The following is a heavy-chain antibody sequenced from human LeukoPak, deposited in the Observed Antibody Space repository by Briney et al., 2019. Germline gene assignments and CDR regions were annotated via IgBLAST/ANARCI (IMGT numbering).Heavy chain of an antibody. CDR2: IYYSGST. CDR1: GGSISSYY. D-gene: IGHD6-25*01. CDR3: ARDRYSSGWHEGVVAFDI. Sequence: PSETLSLTCTDSGGSISSYYWSWIRQPPGEGLEWIGYIYYSGSTNYNPSLKSRVTISVDTSKNQFSLKLSSVTAADTAVYYCARDRYSSGWHEGVVAFDIWGQGTIVTVSS. V-gene: IGHV4-59*01. J-gene: IGHJ3*02.